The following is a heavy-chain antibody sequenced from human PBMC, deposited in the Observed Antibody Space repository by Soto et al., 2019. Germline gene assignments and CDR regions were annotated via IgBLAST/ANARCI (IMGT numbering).Heavy chain of an antibody. CDR3: AKPPYSSSSYYYYGMDV. J-gene: IGHJ6*02. CDR2: ISGSGGTT. Sequence: EVQLLESGGGLVQPGGSLRLSCAASGFTFSSYAMTWVRQAPGKGLEWVSAISGSGGTTYHADSVKGRFTISRDNSTNTLYLQMNSLRAADAAVYYCAKPPYSSSSYYYYGMDVWGQGTTVTVSS. V-gene: IGHV3-23*01. D-gene: IGHD6-6*01. CDR1: GFTFSSYA.